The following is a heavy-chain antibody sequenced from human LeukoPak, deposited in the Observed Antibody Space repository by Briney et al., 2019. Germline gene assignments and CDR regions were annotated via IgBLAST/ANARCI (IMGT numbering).Heavy chain of an antibody. CDR2: IYYSGST. Sequence: SETLSLTCTVSGGSMSPYHWGWIRQPPGKGLEWTGYIYYSGSTNYNPSLNSRVTISVDTSKNQFSLRLSSVTAAGTAVYYCARGRRALLMTTVTDRAPKKDYWGQGTLVTVSS. CDR3: ARGRRALLMTTVTDRAPKKDY. V-gene: IGHV4-59*12. D-gene: IGHD4-17*01. CDR1: GGSMSPYH. J-gene: IGHJ4*02.